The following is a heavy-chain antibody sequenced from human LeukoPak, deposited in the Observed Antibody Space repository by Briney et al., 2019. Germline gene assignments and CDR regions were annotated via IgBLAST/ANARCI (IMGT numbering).Heavy chain of an antibody. CDR1: GGSISSYY. Sequence: PSETLSLTCTVSGGSISSYYWSWLRQPPGKGLEWIGYIYYSGSTNYNPSLKSRVTISVDTSKNQFSLKLSSVTAADTAVYYCARGDSSGYYGYWGQGTLVTVSS. V-gene: IGHV4-59*01. CDR2: IYYSGST. CDR3: ARGDSSGYYGY. D-gene: IGHD3-22*01. J-gene: IGHJ4*02.